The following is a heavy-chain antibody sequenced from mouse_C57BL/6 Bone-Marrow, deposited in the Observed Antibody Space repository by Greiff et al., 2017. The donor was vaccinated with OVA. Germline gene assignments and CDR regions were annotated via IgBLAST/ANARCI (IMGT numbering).Heavy chain of an antibody. CDR1: GYTFTDYY. Sequence: EVKLMESGPELVKPGASVKISCKASGYTFTDYYMNWVKQSHGKSLEWIGDINPNNGGTSYNQKFKGKATLTVDKSSSTAYMELRSLTSEDSAVYYCARQLRLWAMDYWGQGTSVTVSS. J-gene: IGHJ4*01. CDR2: INPNNGGT. V-gene: IGHV1-26*01. D-gene: IGHD3-2*02. CDR3: ARQLRLWAMDY.